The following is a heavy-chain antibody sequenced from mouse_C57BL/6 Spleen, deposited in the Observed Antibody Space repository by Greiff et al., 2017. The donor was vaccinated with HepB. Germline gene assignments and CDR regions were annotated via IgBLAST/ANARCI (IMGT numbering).Heavy chain of an antibody. D-gene: IGHD1-1*01. CDR2: INPNNGGT. V-gene: IGHV1-26*01. Sequence: VQLQQSGPELVKPGASVKISCKASGYTFTDYYMNWVKQSHGKSLEWIGDINPNNGGTSYNQKFKGKATLTVDKSSSTAYMELRSLTSEDSAVYYCARGYYGSSSAWFAYWGQGTLVTVSA. CDR3: ARGYYGSSSAWFAY. J-gene: IGHJ3*01. CDR1: GYTFTDYY.